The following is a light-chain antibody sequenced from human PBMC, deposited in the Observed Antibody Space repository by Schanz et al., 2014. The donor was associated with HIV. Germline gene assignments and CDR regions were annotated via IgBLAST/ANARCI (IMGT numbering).Light chain of an antibody. J-gene: IGLJ3*02. Sequence: QSVLTQPPSVSAAPGQKVTISCSGSSSNIGNIYVSWYQKVPGTAPKLLIYDNYKRPSGIPDRFSGSKSGTSATLGITGLQTGDEADYFCGTWHSNLIGWLFGGGTKLTVL. CDR2: DNY. CDR1: SSNIGNIY. V-gene: IGLV1-51*01. CDR3: GTWHSNLIGWL.